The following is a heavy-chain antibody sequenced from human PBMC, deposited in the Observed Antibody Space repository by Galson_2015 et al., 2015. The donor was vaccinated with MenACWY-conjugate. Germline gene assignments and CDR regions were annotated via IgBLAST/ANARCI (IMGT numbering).Heavy chain of an antibody. V-gene: IGHV3-74*01. CDR2: SNNDGSTT. Sequence: SLRLSCAASGFSLSNDWMHWIRQAPGKGLVWVSRSNNDGSTTNYADSVKGRLTISRDNAKNTLYLQMNSLRAEDTAVYYCASSLSGAQGYWGQGTLVTVSS. D-gene: IGHD1-14*01. CDR3: ASSLSGAQGY. J-gene: IGHJ4*02. CDR1: GFSLSNDW.